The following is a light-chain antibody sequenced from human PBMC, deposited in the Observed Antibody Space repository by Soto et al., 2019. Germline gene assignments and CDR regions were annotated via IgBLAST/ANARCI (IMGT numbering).Light chain of an antibody. J-gene: IGKJ5*01. CDR2: GAS. V-gene: IGKV3-15*01. CDR3: QQYNKWPIT. CDR1: QTVGSD. Sequence: EIEMTQFPSTLYVSLGERVTLSCRAGQTVGSDLAWYQQKPGQPPSLLISGASARAPGVPARFSGSGSETEFTLAISSLQSEDFAVYYCQQYNKWPITFGPGTRLEIK.